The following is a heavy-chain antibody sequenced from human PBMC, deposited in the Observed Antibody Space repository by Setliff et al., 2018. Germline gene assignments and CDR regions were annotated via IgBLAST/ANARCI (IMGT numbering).Heavy chain of an antibody. D-gene: IGHD2-2*01. CDR2: IKNKVNTFST. CDR1: GFTFGDHF. J-gene: IGHJ4*02. Sequence: GGSLRLSCAASGFTFGDHFMDWVRQPPGKGLEWVGRIKNKVNTFSTQYAASVNGRFSISRDDSKSSLYLQMNSLKSEDTAAYYCARVGYCDGPTCYPFDYWGPGTLVTVSS. CDR3: ARVGYCDGPTCYPFDY. V-gene: IGHV3-72*01.